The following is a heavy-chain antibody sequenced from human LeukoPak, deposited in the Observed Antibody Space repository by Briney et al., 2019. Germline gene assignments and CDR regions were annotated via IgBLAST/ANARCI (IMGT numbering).Heavy chain of an antibody. CDR2: IYYSGST. Sequence: SETLSLTCTVSGGSVSRGSYYWSWIRQPPGKGLEWIGYIYYSGSTNYNPSLKSRVTISVDTSKNQFSLKLSSVTAADTAVYYCARVHGYYDSSGYYYYAFDIWGQGTMVTVSS. CDR1: GGSVSRGSYY. J-gene: IGHJ3*02. CDR3: ARVHGYYDSSGYYYYAFDI. V-gene: IGHV4-61*01. D-gene: IGHD3-22*01.